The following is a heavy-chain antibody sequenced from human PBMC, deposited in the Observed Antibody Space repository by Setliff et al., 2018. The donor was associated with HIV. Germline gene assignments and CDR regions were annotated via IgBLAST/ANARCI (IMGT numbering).Heavy chain of an antibody. V-gene: IGHV3-23*01. D-gene: IGHD2-15*01. CDR3: AKNIAGVCYSGLDY. CDR1: GFTFSDHY. CDR2: ISGSGDNT. J-gene: IGHJ4*02. Sequence: LRLSCSASGFTFSDHYMDWVRQAPGKGLEWVSAISGSGDNTYYADSVKGRFTISRDNSKNTLYLQMNSLGAADTAVYYCAKNIAGVCYSGLDYRGQGALVTVPQ.